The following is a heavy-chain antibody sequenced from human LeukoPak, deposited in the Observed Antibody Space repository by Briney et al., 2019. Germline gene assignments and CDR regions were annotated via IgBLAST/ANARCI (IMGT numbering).Heavy chain of an antibody. V-gene: IGHV3-20*04. CDR2: INCDGGST. CDR1: GFTFAHFD. CDR3: ARGLAYDYGMDY. D-gene: IGHD4-17*01. J-gene: IGHJ4*02. Sequence: PGGSLRLSCAASGFTFAHFDVSWVRQAPGKGLEWVSGINCDGGSTGYADSVKGRFTIYRDNAKNSLYLQMNSLRAEDTAFYYCARGLAYDYGMDYWGQGTLVTVSS.